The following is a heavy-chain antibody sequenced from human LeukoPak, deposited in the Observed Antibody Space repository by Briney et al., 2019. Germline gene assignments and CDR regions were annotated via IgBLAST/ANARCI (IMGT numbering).Heavy chain of an antibody. Sequence: SETLSLTCTVSGGSISSYYWSWIRQPPGKGLEWIGYIYYSGSTNYNPSLKSRVTISVDTSKNQFSLKLSSVTAADTAVYYCARHLISQDSTEDYYYGMDVWGQGTTVTVSS. V-gene: IGHV4-59*08. J-gene: IGHJ6*02. CDR1: GGSISSYY. CDR3: ARHLISQDSTEDYYYGMDV. CDR2: IYYSGST. D-gene: IGHD2/OR15-2a*01.